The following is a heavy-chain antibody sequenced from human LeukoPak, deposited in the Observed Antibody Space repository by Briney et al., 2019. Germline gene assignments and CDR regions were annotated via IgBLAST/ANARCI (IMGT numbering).Heavy chain of an antibody. D-gene: IGHD1-26*01. J-gene: IGHJ5*02. CDR1: GFTVSSNY. V-gene: IGHV3-53*01. Sequence: PGGSLRLSCAASGFTVSSNYMSWVRQAPGKGLEWVSVIYSGGSTYYADSVKGRFTISRDNSKNTLYLQMNSLRAEDTAVYYCARVTVGAWDWFDPWGQGTLVTVSS. CDR2: IYSGGST. CDR3: ARVTVGAWDWFDP.